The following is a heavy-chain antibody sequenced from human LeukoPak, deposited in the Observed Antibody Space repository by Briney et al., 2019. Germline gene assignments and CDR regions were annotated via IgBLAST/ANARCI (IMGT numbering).Heavy chain of an antibody. V-gene: IGHV3-21*01. J-gene: IGHJ4*02. D-gene: IGHD6-19*01. Sequence: PGGSLRLSCAASGFTFSSYSMNWVRQAPGKGLEWVSSISSSSSYIYYADSVKGRLTISRDNAKNSLYLQMNSLRAEDTAVYYCARDLHSSGFYYFDYWGQGTLVTVSS. CDR1: GFTFSSYS. CDR2: ISSSSSYI. CDR3: ARDLHSSGFYYFDY.